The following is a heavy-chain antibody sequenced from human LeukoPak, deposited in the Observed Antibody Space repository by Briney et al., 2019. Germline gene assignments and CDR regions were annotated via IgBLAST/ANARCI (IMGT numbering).Heavy chain of an antibody. CDR1: GYTFTSYA. CDR2: INTNTGNP. Sequence: ASVKVSCKASGYTFTSYAMNWVRQAPGQGLEWMGWINTNTGNPTYAQGFTGRFVFSSDTSVSTAYLQISSLKAEDTAVYYCARDGRRYDFWSGYYRGNWFDPWGQGTLVTVSS. CDR3: ARDGRRYDFWSGYYRGNWFDP. V-gene: IGHV7-4-1*02. D-gene: IGHD3-3*01. J-gene: IGHJ5*02.